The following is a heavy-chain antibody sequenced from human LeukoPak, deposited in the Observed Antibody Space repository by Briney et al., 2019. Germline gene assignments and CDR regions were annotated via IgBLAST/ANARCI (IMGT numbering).Heavy chain of an antibody. CDR3: AKGSSGSRPYYFDY. CDR2: ITGSGDNT. CDR1: GFTFSSYA. V-gene: IGHV3-23*01. D-gene: IGHD3-22*01. J-gene: IGHJ4*02. Sequence: GGSLRLSCAASGFTFSSYAMSRVRQARGQGLDWVSAITGSGDNTYHADSVKGRFTISRDNSKNTLYLQMDSLTAEDTAVYYCAKGSSGSRPYYFDYWGQGTLVTVSS.